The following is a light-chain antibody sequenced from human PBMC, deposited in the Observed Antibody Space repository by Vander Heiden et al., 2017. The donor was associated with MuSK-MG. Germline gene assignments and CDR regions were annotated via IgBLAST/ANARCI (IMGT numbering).Light chain of an antibody. CDR1: ALKKKY. CDR3: YSIDSSGNHEV. Sequence: SYELTQSPSVSVSPGQTARITCSGDALKKKYAYWYQQKSGQAPVLVIYEDSKRPSGIPERFSGSSSGTMATLTIRGAQVEDEADYYCYSIDSSGNHEVFGTGTKVTVL. V-gene: IGLV3-10*01. CDR2: EDS. J-gene: IGLJ1*01.